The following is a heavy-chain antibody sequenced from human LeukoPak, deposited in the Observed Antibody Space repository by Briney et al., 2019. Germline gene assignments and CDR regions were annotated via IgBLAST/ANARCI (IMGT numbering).Heavy chain of an antibody. D-gene: IGHD3-10*01. J-gene: IGHJ1*01. CDR3: ARLHYYGSGSYYSAEYFQH. Sequence: GESLKISCRGSGYNFNSYWIGWVRQMPGKGLEWMGIIYPGDSDATYSPSFQGQVTISADKSISTAYLQWSSLKASDTAMYYCARLHYYGSGSYYSAEYFQHWGQGTLVTVSS. CDR2: IYPGDSDA. CDR1: GYNFNSYW. V-gene: IGHV5-51*01.